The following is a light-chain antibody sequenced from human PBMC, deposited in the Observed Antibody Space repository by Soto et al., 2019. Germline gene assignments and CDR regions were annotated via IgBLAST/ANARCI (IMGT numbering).Light chain of an antibody. Sequence: EIVLTQSPATLSVSPGGRATLSCRASQAVRAGLAWYQQKPGQPPRLLIHGASTRATGIPARFSGSGSGTEFTLTISSLLSEDIGAYFCHQYDVWPLTFGQGT. CDR3: HQYDVWPLT. CDR2: GAS. V-gene: IGKV3-15*01. CDR1: QAVRAG. J-gene: IGKJ1*01.